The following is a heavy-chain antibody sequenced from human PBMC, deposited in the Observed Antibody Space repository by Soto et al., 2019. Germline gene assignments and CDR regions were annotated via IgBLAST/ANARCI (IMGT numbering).Heavy chain of an antibody. CDR2: IYSGGST. CDR1: GFTFSSNY. J-gene: IGHJ6*02. D-gene: IGHD2-21*02. Sequence: GGSLRLSCAASGFTFSSNYMSWVRQAPGKGLEWVSVIYSGGSTYYADSVKGRFTISRDNSKNTRYLQMNSLKAEDTAVYYCARDRWYCGGDCPHWAAGYYYGMDVWGQGTTVTVSS. V-gene: IGHV3-53*01. CDR3: ARDRWYCGGDCPHWAAGYYYGMDV.